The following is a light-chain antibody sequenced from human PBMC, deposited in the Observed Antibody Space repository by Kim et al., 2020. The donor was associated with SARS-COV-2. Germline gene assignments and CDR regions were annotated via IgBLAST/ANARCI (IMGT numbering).Light chain of an antibody. CDR1: QSVSSNY. V-gene: IGKV3-20*01. Sequence: ETVLTQSPGTLSLFPGERATLSCRASQSVSSNYLAWYQHKPGQAPTLLIYRATSRASGIPDRFSGSGSGTDFTLTISRLEPEDFAVYYCQQYGGSSLGTFGQETNLEIK. CDR3: QQYGGSSLGT. CDR2: RAT. J-gene: IGKJ2*01.